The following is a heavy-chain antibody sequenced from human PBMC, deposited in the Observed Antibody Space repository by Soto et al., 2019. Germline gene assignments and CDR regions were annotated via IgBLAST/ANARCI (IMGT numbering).Heavy chain of an antibody. CDR3: ASHYDLWTGYLSPVDY. D-gene: IGHD3-3*01. CDR2: IDTSSTKI. Sequence: QVQLVESGGDLVKPGGSLRLSCAASGYTFSDYYLSWIRQAPGKGLEWISCIDTSSTKIYYADSVRGRFTISRDNGKNSLFLEMNNLRVEDTAVYFCASHYDLWTGYLSPVDYWGRGTLVTVSS. V-gene: IGHV3-11*01. J-gene: IGHJ4*02. CDR1: GYTFSDYY.